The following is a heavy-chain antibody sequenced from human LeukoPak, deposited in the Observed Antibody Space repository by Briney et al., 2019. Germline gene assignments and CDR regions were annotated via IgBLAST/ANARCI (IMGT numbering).Heavy chain of an antibody. Sequence: GGSLRLSCVASGFTFGIYPMNWFRRAPGRGLEWVSVISGVEGDTYYADSVKGRFTISRDNSKNTLYLQMNSLRAEDTAVYYCAKAMNKYSSGWYWDYWGQGTLVTVSS. V-gene: IGHV3-23*01. D-gene: IGHD6-19*01. J-gene: IGHJ4*02. CDR2: ISGVEGDT. CDR3: AKAMNKYSSGWYWDY. CDR1: GFTFGIYP.